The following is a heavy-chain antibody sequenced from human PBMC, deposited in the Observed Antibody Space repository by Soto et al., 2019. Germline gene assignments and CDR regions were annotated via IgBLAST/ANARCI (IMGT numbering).Heavy chain of an antibody. CDR2: IRSKANSYAT. Sequence: EVQLVESGGGLVQPGGSLKLSCAASGFTFSGSAMHWVRQASGKGLEWVGRIRSKANSYATAYAASVKGRFTISRDDSKNTAYLQMNSLKTEDTAVYYCTRPYSDSASVPQVDYWGQGTLVTVSS. CDR3: TRPYSDSASVPQVDY. J-gene: IGHJ4*02. CDR1: GFTFSGSA. V-gene: IGHV3-73*01. D-gene: IGHD3-9*01.